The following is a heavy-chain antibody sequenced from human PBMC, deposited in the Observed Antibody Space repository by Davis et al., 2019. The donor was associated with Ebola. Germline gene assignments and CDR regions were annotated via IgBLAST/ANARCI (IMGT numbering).Heavy chain of an antibody. V-gene: IGHV1-18*01. J-gene: IGHJ4*02. CDR1: GYTFSSFV. Sequence: ASVKVSCKASGYTFSSFVISWVRQAPGQGLEWMGWISAHKGNTNYAQKLQGRVTMTTDTSTNTAYMELRSLRSDDTAMYYCAREAYSSGGFDYWGQGTLLTVSS. D-gene: IGHD6-19*01. CDR3: AREAYSSGGFDY. CDR2: ISAHKGNT.